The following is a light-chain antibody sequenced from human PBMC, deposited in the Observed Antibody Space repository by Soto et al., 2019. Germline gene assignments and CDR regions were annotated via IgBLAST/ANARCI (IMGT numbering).Light chain of an antibody. Sequence: QSVLTQPASVSGSAGQSITISCSGTMRDDGAYNLVSWYQQHPRTAPKLITYEVRNRPSGISSRFSGSRSGNTASLTISGLQPEDEGDYYCNAYTARSTLVFGGGTKLTVL. V-gene: IGLV2-14*01. J-gene: IGLJ3*02. CDR3: NAYTARSTLV. CDR1: MRDDGAYNL. CDR2: EVR.